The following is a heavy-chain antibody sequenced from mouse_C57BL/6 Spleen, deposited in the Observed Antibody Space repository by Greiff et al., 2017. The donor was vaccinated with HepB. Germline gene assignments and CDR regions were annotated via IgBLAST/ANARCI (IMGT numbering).Heavy chain of an antibody. CDR2: IYPGDGDT. Sequence: QVQLQHSGAELVKPGASVKISCKASGYAFSSYWMNWVKQRPGKGLEWIGQIYPGDGDTNYNGKFKGKATLTADKSSSTAYMQLSSLTSEDSAVYFCARRYDGYWYFDVWGTGTTVTVSS. D-gene: IGHD2-3*01. V-gene: IGHV1-80*01. J-gene: IGHJ1*03. CDR3: ARRYDGYWYFDV. CDR1: GYAFSSYW.